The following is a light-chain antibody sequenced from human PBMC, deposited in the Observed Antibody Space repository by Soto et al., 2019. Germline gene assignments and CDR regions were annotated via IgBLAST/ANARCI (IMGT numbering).Light chain of an antibody. CDR3: CSYAGSPRYV. V-gene: IGLV2-11*01. CDR2: DVS. J-gene: IGLJ1*01. Sequence: QSALTQPRSVSGSPGQSVTISCTGTSSDVGGYNYVSWYQQHPGKAPKVMIYDVSERPSGVPDCFSGSKSGNTASLTISGRQAEDDADYYCCSYAGSPRYVFGTGTKLTVL. CDR1: SSDVGGYNY.